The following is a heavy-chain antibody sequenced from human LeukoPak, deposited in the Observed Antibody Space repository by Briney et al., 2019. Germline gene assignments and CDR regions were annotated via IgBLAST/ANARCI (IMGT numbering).Heavy chain of an antibody. CDR2: IYPGGSET. D-gene: IGHD5-24*01. CDR1: GYSFSSYW. Sequence: GESLRISCKGLGYSFSSYWNAWVRQRPGKGLEWMGIIYPGGSETRYDPSFQGQVTISADSSTSTAYLQWSSLRASDTAMYYCARASRDGYNQNFDHWGQGTLVTVSS. J-gene: IGHJ4*02. V-gene: IGHV5-51*01. CDR3: ARASRDGYNQNFDH.